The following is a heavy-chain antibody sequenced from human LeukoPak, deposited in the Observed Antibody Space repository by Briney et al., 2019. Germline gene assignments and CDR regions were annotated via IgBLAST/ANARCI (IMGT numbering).Heavy chain of an antibody. CDR2: ISDSGGRP. D-gene: IGHD3-10*01. CDR3: TKRGVVSRIILVGFHKEVYYFDS. J-gene: IGHJ4*02. CDR1: GIPLINYG. V-gene: IGHV3-23*01. Sequence: RSLLLSGFFSGIPLINYGMGSARHGPGAGLEWVAGISDSGGRPKYGNSVKGRFTNSRDNSNNTLYLQITSLRAEDTAVYFCTKRGVVSRIILVGFHKEVYYFDSWGQGALVTVSS.